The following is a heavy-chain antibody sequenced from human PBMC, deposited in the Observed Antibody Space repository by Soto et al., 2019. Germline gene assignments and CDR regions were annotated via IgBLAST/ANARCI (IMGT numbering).Heavy chain of an antibody. Sequence: QVQPQQWGTGLLKPSETLSLTCAVYGVSFSTYYGYWIRQPPGKGLEWTGEINHSGNTQYNPSIKIRVTMCLATSKNQFSPKLTSVTAPDTAVYDCIAWLGSNWHDPWGQCTLVTVSS. CDR2: INHSGNT. CDR3: IAWLGSNWHDP. CDR1: GVSFSTYY. J-gene: IGHJ5*02. D-gene: IGHD3-22*01. V-gene: IGHV4-34*01.